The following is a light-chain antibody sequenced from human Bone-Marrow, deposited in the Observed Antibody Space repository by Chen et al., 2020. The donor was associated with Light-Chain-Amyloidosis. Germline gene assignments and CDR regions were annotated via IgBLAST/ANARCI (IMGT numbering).Light chain of an antibody. CDR3: ESCARGSNWV. CDR2: DVS. CDR1: SSDVGGYIF. Sequence: QSVLTQPASVSGSPGQSITISCSGTSSDVGGYIFVSWYQQHPGEAPQLIIYDVSNRPAGVSNRFSDPHCGEPSSPTISGPQGKGGAGYYCESCARGSNWVCGGGTKVNVL. V-gene: IGLV2-14*03. J-gene: IGLJ3*02.